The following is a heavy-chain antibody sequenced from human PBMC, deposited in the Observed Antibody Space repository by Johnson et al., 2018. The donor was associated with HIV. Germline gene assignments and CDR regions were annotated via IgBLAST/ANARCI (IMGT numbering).Heavy chain of an antibody. Sequence: VQLVESGGGLVQPGRSLRLSCAASGFTFDDYAMHWVRQAPGKGLEWVSGISGSGGSTYYADSVKGRFTISRDNSKNTLYLQMNSLRAEDTAVYYCAKAVTGEGAFDIWGQGTMVTVSS. CDR3: AKAVTGEGAFDI. J-gene: IGHJ3*02. V-gene: IGHV3-23*04. CDR2: ISGSGGST. D-gene: IGHD7-27*01. CDR1: GFTFDDYA.